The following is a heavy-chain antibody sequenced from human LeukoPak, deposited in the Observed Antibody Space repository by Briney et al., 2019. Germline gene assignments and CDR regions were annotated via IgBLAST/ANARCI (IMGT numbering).Heavy chain of an antibody. D-gene: IGHD3-16*02. CDR2: IIPIFGTA. Sequence: SVKVSCKASGGTFSSYAISWVRQAPGQGLEWMGGIIPIFGTANYAQKFQGRVTITADKSTSTAYMELGSLRSEDTAVYYCARDVKDYVWGSYRDPWGQGTLVTVSS. CDR3: ARDVKDYVWGSYRDP. J-gene: IGHJ5*02. V-gene: IGHV1-69*06. CDR1: GGTFSSYA.